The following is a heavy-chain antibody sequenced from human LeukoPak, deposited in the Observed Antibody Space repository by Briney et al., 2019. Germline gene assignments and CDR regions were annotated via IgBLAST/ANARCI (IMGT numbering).Heavy chain of an antibody. CDR3: ARWRYGSGSYYFDY. Sequence: SETLSLACTVAGGSVSSYYCSWIRQPPGKGLEWIGYIYYSGSTNYNPSLKGRVTISVDTSKNQFSLKLSSVTAADTAVYYCARWRYGSGSYYFDYWGQGTLVTVSS. D-gene: IGHD3-10*01. J-gene: IGHJ4*02. CDR1: GGSVSSYY. V-gene: IGHV4-59*02. CDR2: IYYSGST.